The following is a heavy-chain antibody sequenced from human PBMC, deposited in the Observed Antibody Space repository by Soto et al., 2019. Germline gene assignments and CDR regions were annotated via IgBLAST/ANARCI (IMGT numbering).Heavy chain of an antibody. V-gene: IGHV3-23*01. D-gene: IGHD3-22*01. Sequence: PGGSLRLSCAASGFTFSSYAMSWVRQAPRKGLEWVSAISGSGGSTYYADSVKGRFTISRDNSKNTLYLQMNSLRAEDTAVYYCAKDPYYDSSGYLYYFDYWGQGTLVTVSS. CDR2: ISGSGGST. CDR3: AKDPYYDSSGYLYYFDY. CDR1: GFTFSSYA. J-gene: IGHJ4*02.